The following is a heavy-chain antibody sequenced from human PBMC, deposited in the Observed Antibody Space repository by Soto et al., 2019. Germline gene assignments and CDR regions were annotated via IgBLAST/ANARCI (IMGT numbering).Heavy chain of an antibody. V-gene: IGHV3-23*01. D-gene: IGHD3-22*01. CDR2: ISGSGGST. CDR3: AKDFVWSSSGYYPGPFDF. J-gene: IGHJ4*02. CDR1: GFTFSSYA. Sequence: PGGSLRLSCAASGFTFSSYAMSWVRQAPGKGLEWVSAISGSGGSTYYADSVKGRFTISRDNSKNTLYLQMNSLRAEDTAVYYCAKDFVWSSSGYYPGPFDFWGQGSLVTVSS.